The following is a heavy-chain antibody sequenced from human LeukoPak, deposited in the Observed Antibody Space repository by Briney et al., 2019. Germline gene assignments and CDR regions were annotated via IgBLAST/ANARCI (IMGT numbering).Heavy chain of an antibody. CDR3: ARCWYRASEYYFDY. J-gene: IGHJ4*02. CDR2: ISAYNGNT. V-gene: IGHV1-18*01. CDR1: GYTFTSYG. Sequence: ASVKASCKASGYTFTSYGISWVRQAPGQGLEWMGWISAYNGNTNYAQKLQGRVTMTTDTSTSTAYMELRSLRSDDTAVYYCARCWYRASEYYFDYWGQGTLVTVSS. D-gene: IGHD6-13*01.